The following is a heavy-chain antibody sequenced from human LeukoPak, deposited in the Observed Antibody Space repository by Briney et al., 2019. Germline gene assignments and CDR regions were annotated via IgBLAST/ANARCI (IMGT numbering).Heavy chain of an antibody. CDR3: ARDLMGALYYYGMDV. V-gene: IGHV1-2*06. D-gene: IGHD1-26*01. J-gene: IGHJ6*02. CDR1: GYTFTSNY. CDR2: INPNSGGT. Sequence: ASVKVSCKASGYTFTSNYMHWVRQAPGQGLEWMGRINPNSGGTNYAQKFQGRVTMTRDTSISTAYMELSRLRSDDTAVYYCARDLMGALYYYGMDVWGQGTRSPSP.